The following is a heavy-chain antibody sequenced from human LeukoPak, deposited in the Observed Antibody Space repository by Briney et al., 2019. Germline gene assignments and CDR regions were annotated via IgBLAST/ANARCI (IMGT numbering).Heavy chain of an antibody. J-gene: IGHJ4*02. Sequence: GGSLRLSCAASGFTFSTYGMHWVRLAPGKGLEWVALITYDGYYKYHSDSVKGRFTISSDTSKNTLSLQMNSLRAEDTAVYYCARDLSPVVRASPMGYWGQGTLVTVSS. CDR2: ITYDGYYK. CDR3: ARDLSPVVRASPMGY. CDR1: GFTFSTYG. D-gene: IGHD3-10*01. V-gene: IGHV3-30*03.